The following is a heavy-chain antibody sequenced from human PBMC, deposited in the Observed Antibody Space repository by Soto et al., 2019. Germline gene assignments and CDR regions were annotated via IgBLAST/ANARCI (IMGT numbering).Heavy chain of an antibody. D-gene: IGHD6-13*01. CDR1: AGSVSGDTHH. CDR2: IYNSGST. CDR3: ARGYRTSWYWFDL. V-gene: IGHV4-61*01. J-gene: IGHJ2*01. Sequence: QAQLQESGPGPVKPSETLSLTCTVSAGSVSGDTHHWSWIRQPPGKGLEWIGYIYNSGSTNYNPSLKSRVTISVDTSKNQFSLKLSSVTAADTAVYYCARGYRTSWYWFDLWGRGTLVTVSS.